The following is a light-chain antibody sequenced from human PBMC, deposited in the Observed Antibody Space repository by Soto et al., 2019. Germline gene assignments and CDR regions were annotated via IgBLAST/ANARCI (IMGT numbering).Light chain of an antibody. Sequence: EIVLTQSPGTLSLSPGERATLSCRASQTVSSSYLAWYQQKPGQAPRLLIYVASSRATGIPDRFSGSGSGTDFTLTISSLEPEDFAFYYCQQYGNSPLTFGGGTKVDI. CDR1: QTVSSSY. CDR2: VAS. CDR3: QQYGNSPLT. J-gene: IGKJ4*01. V-gene: IGKV3-20*01.